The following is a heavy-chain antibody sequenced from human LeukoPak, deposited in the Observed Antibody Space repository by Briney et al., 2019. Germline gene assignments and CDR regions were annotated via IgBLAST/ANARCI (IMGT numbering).Heavy chain of an antibody. Sequence: GGSLRLSCAASGFTFSSYWMSWVRQAPGKGLEWVANIKQDGSGKYYVDSVKGRFTISRDNAKNSLYLQMNSLRAEDTAVYYCAKVLRTTVETFDYWGQGTLVTVSS. CDR2: IKQDGSGK. D-gene: IGHD4-23*01. J-gene: IGHJ4*02. CDR1: GFTFSSYW. V-gene: IGHV3-7*03. CDR3: AKVLRTTVETFDY.